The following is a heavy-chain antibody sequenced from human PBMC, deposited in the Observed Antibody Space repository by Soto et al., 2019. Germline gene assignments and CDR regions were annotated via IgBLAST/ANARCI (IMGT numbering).Heavy chain of an antibody. V-gene: IGHV3-7*01. CDR2: IKQDGSEK. D-gene: IGHD2-21*02. J-gene: IGHJ4*02. CDR1: GFTFSSYW. Sequence: EVQLVESGGGLVQPGGSLRLSCVDSGFTFSSYWMSWVRQVPGKGLEWVANIKQDGSEKYYVDSVKGRFTISRDKAKNSLYLQMNSLRAEDTAVYYCARVTPGSACGGDCYLNGFDYWGQGTLVTVSS. CDR3: ARVTPGSACGGDCYLNGFDY.